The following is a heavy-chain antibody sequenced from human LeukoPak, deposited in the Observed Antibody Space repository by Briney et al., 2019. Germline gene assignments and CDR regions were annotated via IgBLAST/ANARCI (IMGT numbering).Heavy chain of an antibody. CDR1: GFTFSSYA. Sequence: PGRSLRLSCAASGFTFSSYAMSWVRQAPGKGLEWVSAISGSGGSTYYADSVKGRFTISRDNSKNTLYLQMNSLRAEDTAVYYCAKLRDTTGYSPVDYWGQGTLVTVSS. D-gene: IGHD3-22*01. J-gene: IGHJ4*02. CDR2: ISGSGGST. CDR3: AKLRDTTGYSPVDY. V-gene: IGHV3-23*01.